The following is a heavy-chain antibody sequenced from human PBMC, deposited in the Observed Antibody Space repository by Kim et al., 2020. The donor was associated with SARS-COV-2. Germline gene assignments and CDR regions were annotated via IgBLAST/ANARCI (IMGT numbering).Heavy chain of an antibody. Sequence: ASVKVSCKASGYSFTSYGITWVRQAPGQGLEWMGWISDYNGDLGDANYAQRLQGRLTMTTDTSTRTAYMELRTLRSDDTAVYYCARTMIGVVIGASDIWG. J-gene: IGHJ3*02. CDR2: ISDYNGDLGDA. V-gene: IGHV1-18*01. D-gene: IGHD3-3*01. CDR3: ARTMIGVVIGASDI. CDR1: GYSFTSYG.